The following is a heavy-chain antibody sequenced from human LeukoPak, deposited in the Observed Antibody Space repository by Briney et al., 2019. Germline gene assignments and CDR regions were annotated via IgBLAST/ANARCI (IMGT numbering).Heavy chain of an antibody. V-gene: IGHV1-69*02. CDR2: IIPILGIA. CDR1: GGTFSSYT. CDR3: AIFIVVVPAATLGVDY. Sequence: VASVKVSCKASGGTFSSYTISWVRQAPGQGLEWMGRIIPILGIANYAQKFQGRVTITADISTSTAYMELSSLRSEDTAVYYCAIFIVVVPAATLGVDYWGQGTLVTVSS. J-gene: IGHJ4*02. D-gene: IGHD2-2*01.